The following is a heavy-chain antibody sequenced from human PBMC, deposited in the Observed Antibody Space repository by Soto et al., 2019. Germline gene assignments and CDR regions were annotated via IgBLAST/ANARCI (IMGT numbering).Heavy chain of an antibody. J-gene: IGHJ4*02. Sequence: HVQLEQSGAEAKMPGSSVKVSCKASGGTFTDYTFSWVRQAPGQGLEWMGRVIPMLGRTNYAQSFQGRIIPNLGRPTDAPCFQRRITTTADKSTSTVYMELSSLSPEDTAVYFCANGESGGYTYGVDIHYWGQGTLVTVST. CDR3: ANGESGGYTYGVDIHY. CDR1: GGTFTDYT. CDR2: VIPMLGRT. D-gene: IGHD5-18*01. V-gene: IGHV1-69*02.